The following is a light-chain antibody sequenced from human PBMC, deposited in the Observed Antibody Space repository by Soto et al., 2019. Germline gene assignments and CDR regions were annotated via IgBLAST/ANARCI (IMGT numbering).Light chain of an antibody. Sequence: DIQMTQSPSTLSASVGDRVTITCRASQSISSWLAWYQQKPGKAPKLLIYDASSLESGVPSRFSGSGSGTEFTLTISSLQPDDFATYYCQQYNSYLRTCGQGTKVEIK. CDR2: DAS. CDR1: QSISSW. V-gene: IGKV1-5*01. CDR3: QQYNSYLRT. J-gene: IGKJ1*01.